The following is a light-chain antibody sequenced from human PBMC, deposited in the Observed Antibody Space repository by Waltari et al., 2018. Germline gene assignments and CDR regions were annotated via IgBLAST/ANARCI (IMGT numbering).Light chain of an antibody. J-gene: IGLJ2*01. V-gene: IGLV5-45*03. Sequence: QAVLTQPSSLSASPGASARLTCTLHSGINVADRKIYWYQQKPGKPPQYLLRFRSDLENQQASGLPSRFYGSKDASANAGILLISGLQSEDEADYYCMIWNSGTSVFGGGTTLTVL. CDR1: SGINVADRK. CDR2: FRSDLEN. CDR3: MIWNSGTSV.